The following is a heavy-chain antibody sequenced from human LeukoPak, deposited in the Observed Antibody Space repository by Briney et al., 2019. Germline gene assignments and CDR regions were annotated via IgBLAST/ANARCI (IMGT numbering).Heavy chain of an antibody. V-gene: IGHV4-59*01. Sequence: PSETLSLTCTVSGGSISSYYWSWIRQPPGKGLEWIGYIYYSGSTNYNPSLKSRVTISVDTSKNQFSLKLSSVSAADTAVYYCARGSDYGYRSYWYFDPWGRGTLVTVSS. CDR2: IYYSGST. CDR3: ARGSDYGYRSYWYFDP. CDR1: GGSISSYY. D-gene: IGHD3-10*01. J-gene: IGHJ2*01.